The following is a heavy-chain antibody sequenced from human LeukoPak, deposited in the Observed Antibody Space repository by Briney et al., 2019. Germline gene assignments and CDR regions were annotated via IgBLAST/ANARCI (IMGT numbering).Heavy chain of an antibody. Sequence: SETLSLTCTVSGGSISSYYWSWIRQPPGKGLEWIGYIYSSGSTNYNPSLKSRVTISIDTSKNQFSLKLSSVTAADTAVYYCSIAGYWGQGTLVTVSS. CDR2: IYSSGST. CDR1: GGSISSYY. CDR3: SIAGY. V-gene: IGHV4-59*01. J-gene: IGHJ4*02.